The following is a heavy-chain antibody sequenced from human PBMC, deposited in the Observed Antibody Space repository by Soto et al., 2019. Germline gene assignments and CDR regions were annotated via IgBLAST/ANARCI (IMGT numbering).Heavy chain of an antibody. J-gene: IGHJ4*02. CDR2: INPNSGGT. D-gene: IGHD6-13*01. V-gene: IGHV1-2*04. CDR3: ARAYSSSWYYFDY. Sequence: QVQLVQSGAEVKKPGASVKVSCKASGYTFTGYYMHWVRQAPGQGLEWMGWINPNSGGTNYAQKFQGWVTMTRDTSISTDYMELSRLRSDGTAVYYCARAYSSSWYYFDYWGQGTLVTVSS. CDR1: GYTFTGYY.